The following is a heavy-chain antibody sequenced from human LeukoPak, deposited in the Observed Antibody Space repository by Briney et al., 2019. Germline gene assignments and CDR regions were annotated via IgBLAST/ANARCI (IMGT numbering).Heavy chain of an antibody. CDR2: IYTSGST. J-gene: IGHJ4*02. CDR1: GGSISSYY. Sequence: SETLSLTCTVSGGSISSYYWSWIRQPPGKGLEWIGRIYTSGSTNYNPSLKSRVTMSVDTSKNQFSLKLSSVTAADTAVYYCARVSYYDSSGYSYYFDYWGQGTLVTVSS. CDR3: ARVSYYDSSGYSYYFDY. V-gene: IGHV4-4*07. D-gene: IGHD3-22*01.